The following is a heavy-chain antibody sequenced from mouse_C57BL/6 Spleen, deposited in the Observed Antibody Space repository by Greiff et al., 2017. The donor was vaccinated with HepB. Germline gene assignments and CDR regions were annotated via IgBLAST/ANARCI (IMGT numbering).Heavy chain of an antibody. Sequence: QVQLQQSGAELVRPGTSVKLSCKASGYTFTSYWMHWVKQRPGQGLEWIGVIDPSDSYTNYNQKFKGKATLTVDTSSSTAYMQLSSLTSEDSAVYYCARRRDYDDAMDYWGQGTSVTVSS. CDR2: IDPSDSYT. J-gene: IGHJ4*01. V-gene: IGHV1-59*01. CDR1: GYTFTSYW. D-gene: IGHD2-4*01. CDR3: ARRRDYDDAMDY.